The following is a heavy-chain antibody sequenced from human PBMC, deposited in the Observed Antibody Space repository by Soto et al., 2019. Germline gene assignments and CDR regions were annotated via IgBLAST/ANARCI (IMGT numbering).Heavy chain of an antibody. J-gene: IGHJ4*02. CDR1: GFTFSSYA. Sequence: EVQLLESGGGLVQPGGSLRLSGAASGFTFSSYAMSWVRQAQGRGLEWVSAISGSGGSTYYADSVKGRFTISRDNSKNTLYLQMNSLRAEDTAVYYCAKEPGSGYDSDYFDYWGQGTLVTVSS. CDR2: ISGSGGST. D-gene: IGHD5-12*01. CDR3: AKEPGSGYDSDYFDY. V-gene: IGHV3-23*01.